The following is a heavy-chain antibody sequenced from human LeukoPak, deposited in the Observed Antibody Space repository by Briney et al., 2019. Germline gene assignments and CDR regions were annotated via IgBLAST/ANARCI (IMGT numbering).Heavy chain of an antibody. J-gene: IGHJ4*02. CDR2: ISGSGGST. D-gene: IGHD3-22*01. V-gene: IGHV3-23*01. CDR1: GFTFSSYA. Sequence: GGSLRLSCAASGFTFSSYAMSWVRQAPGKGLEWVSAISGSGGSTYYADSVKGRFTISRDNSKNTLYLQMSSLRAEDTAVYCCAKDQGMIVVVTFDYWGQGTLVTVSS. CDR3: AKDQGMIVVVTFDY.